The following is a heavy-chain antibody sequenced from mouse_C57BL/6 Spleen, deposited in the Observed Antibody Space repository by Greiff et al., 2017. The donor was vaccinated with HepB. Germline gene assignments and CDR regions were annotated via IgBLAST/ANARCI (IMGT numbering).Heavy chain of an antibody. CDR1: GYTFTSYW. V-gene: IGHV1-52*01. D-gene: IGHD5-1*01. CDR3: ARTYPHPYFDV. J-gene: IGHJ1*03. CDR2: IDPSDSET. Sequence: QVQLQQPGAELVRPGSSVKLSCKASGYTFTSYWMHWVKQRPIQGLEWIGNIDPSDSETHYNQKFKDKATLTVDKSSSTAYMQRSSLTSEDSAVYYCARTYPHPYFDVWGTGTTVTVSS.